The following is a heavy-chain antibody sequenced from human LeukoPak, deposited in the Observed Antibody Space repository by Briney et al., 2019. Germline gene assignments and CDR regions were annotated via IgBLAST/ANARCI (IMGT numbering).Heavy chain of an antibody. Sequence: ASVTVSCTASGYTFTGYYMHWVRQAPGQGREWMGWINPNSGGTNYAQKFQGRVTMTRDTSISTAYMKLSRLRSDDTAVYYCAREGGDIVVVPAACSWWFDPWGQGTLVTVSS. V-gene: IGHV1-2*02. CDR2: INPNSGGT. CDR1: GYTFTGYY. J-gene: IGHJ5*02. CDR3: AREGGDIVVVPAACSWWFDP. D-gene: IGHD2-2*01.